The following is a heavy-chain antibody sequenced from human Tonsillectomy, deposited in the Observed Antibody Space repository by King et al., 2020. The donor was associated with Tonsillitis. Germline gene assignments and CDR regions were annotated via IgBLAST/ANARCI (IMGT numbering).Heavy chain of an antibody. J-gene: IGHJ4*02. CDR1: GFSLSTNGVG. V-gene: IGHV2-5*02. CDR2: IHWDDDN. CDR3: AHREATGIFDY. Sequence: VTLKESGPTLVKPTQTLTLTCTFSGFSLSTNGVGVGWIRQPPGKALEWLALIHWDDDNRYSPSLKSRLTITKDTSKNQVVLTVTNMDPVDTATYYCAHREATGIFDYWGQGTLVTVSS. D-gene: IGHD1-14*01.